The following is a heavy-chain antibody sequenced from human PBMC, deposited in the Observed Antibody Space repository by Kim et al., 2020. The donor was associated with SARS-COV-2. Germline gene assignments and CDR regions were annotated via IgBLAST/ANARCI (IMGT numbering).Heavy chain of an antibody. CDR3: ARGQPLDY. D-gene: IGHD2-2*01. CDR1: GGSIRSGGKF. CDR2: ISYSGNS. Sequence: SETLSLTCSVSGGSIRSGGKFWTWIRQHPAKGLEWIGYISYSGNSHYSPSLRSRVSISLQTSENQFSLELTSVTAAATAVYYCARGQPLDYWGQG. J-gene: IGHJ4*02. V-gene: IGHV4-31*03.